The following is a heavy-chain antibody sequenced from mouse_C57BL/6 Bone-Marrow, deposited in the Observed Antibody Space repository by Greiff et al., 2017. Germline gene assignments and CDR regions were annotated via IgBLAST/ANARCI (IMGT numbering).Heavy chain of an antibody. D-gene: IGHD1-1*01. Sequence: QVQLQQSDAELVKPGASVKISCKVSGYTFTDHTIHWMKQRPEQGLEWIGFIYPRDGSTKYNEKFKGKATLTADKSSSTAYMQLNSLTSEDSAVXFCARGALYGSIFDYWGQGTTLTVSS. CDR2: IYPRDGST. J-gene: IGHJ2*01. CDR3: ARGALYGSIFDY. CDR1: GYTFTDHT. V-gene: IGHV1-78*01.